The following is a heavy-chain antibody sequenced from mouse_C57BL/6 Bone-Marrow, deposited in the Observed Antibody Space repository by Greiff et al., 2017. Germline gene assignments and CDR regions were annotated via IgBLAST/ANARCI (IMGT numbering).Heavy chain of an antibody. V-gene: IGHV5-9*01. Sequence: EVQGVESGGGLVKPGGSLKLSCAASGFTFSSYTMSWVRQTPEKRLEWVATISGGGGNTYYPDSVKGRFTISRDNAKNTLYLQMSSLRSEDTALYYCARVTTVVAPFDYWGQGTTLTVSS. CDR2: ISGGGGNT. CDR1: GFTFSSYT. CDR3: ARVTTVVAPFDY. D-gene: IGHD1-1*01. J-gene: IGHJ2*01.